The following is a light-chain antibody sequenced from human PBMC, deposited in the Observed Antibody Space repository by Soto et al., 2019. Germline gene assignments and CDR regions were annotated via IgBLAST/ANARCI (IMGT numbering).Light chain of an antibody. CDR3: CSYAGSSTLDVV. CDR2: EGS. V-gene: IGLV2-23*01. Sequence: QSVLTQPASVSGSPGQSITISCTGTSSDVGSYNLVSWYQQHLGKAPKLMIYEGSKRPSGVSNRFSGSKSGNTASLTISGLQAEDEADYYCCSYAGSSTLDVVFGGGTKLTVL. CDR1: SSDVGSYNL. J-gene: IGLJ2*01.